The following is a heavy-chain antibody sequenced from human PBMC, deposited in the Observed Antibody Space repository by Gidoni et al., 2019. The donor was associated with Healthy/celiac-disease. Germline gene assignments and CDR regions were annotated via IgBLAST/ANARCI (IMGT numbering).Heavy chain of an antibody. Sequence: QVQLQQWGAGLLKPSETLSLTCAVYGGSFSGYYWSWIRQPPGKGLEWIGEINHSGSTNYNPSLKSRVTISVDTSKNQFSLKLSSVTAADTAVYYCARGHRFKAAAGTRWFDPWGQGTLVTVSS. CDR3: ARGHRFKAAAGTRWFDP. V-gene: IGHV4-34*01. D-gene: IGHD6-13*01. J-gene: IGHJ5*02. CDR1: GGSFSGYY. CDR2: INHSGST.